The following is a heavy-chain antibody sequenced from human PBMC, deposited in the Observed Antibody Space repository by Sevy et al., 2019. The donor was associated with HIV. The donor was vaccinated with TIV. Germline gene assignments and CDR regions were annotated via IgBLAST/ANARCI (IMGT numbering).Heavy chain of an antibody. J-gene: IGHJ4*02. CDR2: ISYDGSNK. D-gene: IGHD3-22*01. CDR3: ARDLAGYYDSSGYLDY. Sequence: GGSLRLSCAASGFTFSSYAMHWVRQAPGKGLEWVAVISYDGSNKYYADSEKGRFTIYRDNSKNTLYLQMDSLGAEDTAVDYCARDLAGYYDSSGYLDYWGQGTLVTVSS. CDR1: GFTFSSYA. V-gene: IGHV3-30-3*01.